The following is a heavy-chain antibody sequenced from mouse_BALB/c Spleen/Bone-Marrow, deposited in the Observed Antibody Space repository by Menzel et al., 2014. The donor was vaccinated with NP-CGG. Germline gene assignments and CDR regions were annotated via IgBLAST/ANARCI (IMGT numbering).Heavy chain of an antibody. V-gene: IGHV14-3*02. CDR3: ARIGYLY. CDR2: IDPANGNT. CDR1: GFHIKDTY. Sequence: VQLQQSGAELVQPGASVKLSCTASGFHIKDTYMHWVKQRPEQGLEWIGRIDPANGNTKYDPKFQGKATITADTSSNTAYLQLSSLTSEDTAVYYCARIGYLYWGQGTLVTVSA. J-gene: IGHJ3*01. D-gene: IGHD2-2*01.